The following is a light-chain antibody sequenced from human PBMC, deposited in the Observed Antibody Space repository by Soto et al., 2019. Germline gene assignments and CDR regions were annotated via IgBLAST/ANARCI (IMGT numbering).Light chain of an antibody. Sequence: QSVLTQPASVSGSLGQSITISCTGTSSDVGTYSFVSWYQQHPGKAPRFMIYGVSERPSGISNRFSGSKSGNTASLTISGLQAEDEADYYCCSYAGRSTWVFGGGTQLTVL. CDR3: CSYAGRSTWV. CDR2: GVS. J-gene: IGLJ3*02. CDR1: SSDVGTYSF. V-gene: IGLV2-23*02.